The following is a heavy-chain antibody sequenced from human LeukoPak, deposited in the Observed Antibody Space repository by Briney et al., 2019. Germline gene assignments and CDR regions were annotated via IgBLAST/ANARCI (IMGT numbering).Heavy chain of an antibody. CDR2: INPNSGGT. CDR3: ARVLERHFDY. Sequence: ASVKVSCKASGYTFTGYYIHWVRQAPGQGLEWMGWINPNSGGTNYAQKFQGRVTMTRDTSISTAYMEPSRLRSDDTAVYYCARVLERHFDYWGQGTLVTVSS. V-gene: IGHV1-2*02. J-gene: IGHJ4*02. D-gene: IGHD1-1*01. CDR1: GYTFTGYY.